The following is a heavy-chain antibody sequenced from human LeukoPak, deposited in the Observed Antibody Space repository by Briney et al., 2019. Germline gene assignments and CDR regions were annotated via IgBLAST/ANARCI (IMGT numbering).Heavy chain of an antibody. CDR2: VNESGGT. CDR3: ARRGSSGWLFMDV. V-gene: IGHV4-34*01. CDR1: IDSFSNYH. J-gene: IGHJ6*03. D-gene: IGHD6-19*01. Sequence: SETLSLTCAVYIDSFSNYHWNWIRQTPAKGMEWIGEVNESGGTNLSPSLRSRVILSVDTSKNQFSLKLISVTVADTAIYYCARRGSSGWLFMDVWGKGTTVTISS.